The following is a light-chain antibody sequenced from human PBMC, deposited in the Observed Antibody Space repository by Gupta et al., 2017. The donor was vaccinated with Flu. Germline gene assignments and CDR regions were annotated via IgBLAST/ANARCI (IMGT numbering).Light chain of an antibody. V-gene: IGKV1-39*01. CDR1: RSIAGE. CDR3: QQTCGRPLT. J-gene: IGKJ4*01. CDR2: DMS. Sequence: EIQMTQSPSVLSASVGDRVSMTCRASRSIAGEISWYQQRPGKAPKLLIRDMSVLESGVPSRFSGSRSGTLFTLYIDGLQPEDFVTYYCQQTCGRPLTVGGGTKV.